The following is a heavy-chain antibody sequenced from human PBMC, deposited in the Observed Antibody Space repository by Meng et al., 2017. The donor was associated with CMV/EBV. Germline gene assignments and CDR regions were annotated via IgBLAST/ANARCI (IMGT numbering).Heavy chain of an antibody. D-gene: IGHD2-2*01. Sequence: ASVKVSCKASGYTFTSYDINWVRQATGQGLEWMGWINPNSGGTNYAQKFQGRVTMTRDTSISTAYMELSRLRSDDTAVYYCARDLRGSSRPIYYGMDVWGQGTTVTVSS. CDR1: GYTFTSYD. J-gene: IGHJ6*02. CDR2: INPNSGGT. CDR3: ARDLRGSSRPIYYGMDV. V-gene: IGHV1-2*02.